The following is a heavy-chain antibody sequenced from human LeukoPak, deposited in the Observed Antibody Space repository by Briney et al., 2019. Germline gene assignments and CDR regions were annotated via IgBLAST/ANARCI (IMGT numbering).Heavy chain of an antibody. V-gene: IGHV1-18*01. J-gene: IGHJ4*02. CDR3: ARDTALTTIVGGPVY. CDR2: ISAYNGNT. D-gene: IGHD2-15*01. CDR1: GYSFTAYG. Sequence: GASVKVSCKASGYSFTAYGITWMRQAPGRGLEWMGWISAYNGNTHYAERLQDRVTMTTDTSTSTAYMELRSLRSDDTALYYCARDTALTTIVGGPVYWGQGTLVIVSS.